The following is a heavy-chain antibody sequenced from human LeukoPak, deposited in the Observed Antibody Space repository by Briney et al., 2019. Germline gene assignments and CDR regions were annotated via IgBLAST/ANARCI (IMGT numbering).Heavy chain of an antibody. V-gene: IGHV4-4*07. CDR1: GGSISSYY. CDR3: ARGSHYYDSSGYYDY. J-gene: IGHJ4*02. CDR2: IYTSGST. D-gene: IGHD3-22*01. Sequence: PSETLSLTCTVSGGSISSYYWSWIQQPAGKGLEWIGRIYTSGSTNYNPSLKSRVTMSVDTSKNQFSLKLSSVTAADTAVYYCARGSHYYDSSGYYDYWGQGTLVTVSS.